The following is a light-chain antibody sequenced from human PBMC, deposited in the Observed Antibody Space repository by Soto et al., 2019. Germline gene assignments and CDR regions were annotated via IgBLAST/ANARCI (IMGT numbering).Light chain of an antibody. J-gene: IGKJ2*01. Sequence: DLVMTQTPLILPVNPGESASISCKSSHSLVDSDDGNTFLDGERQKPGQSPQVVIHTLSYRASGVPDRVSGSGSATDFTLKISRVESEDVGIYYCMQRRELPYTVGQGTKMEIK. CDR3: MQRRELPYT. CDR2: TLS. CDR1: HSLVDSDDGNTF. V-gene: IGKV2-40*01.